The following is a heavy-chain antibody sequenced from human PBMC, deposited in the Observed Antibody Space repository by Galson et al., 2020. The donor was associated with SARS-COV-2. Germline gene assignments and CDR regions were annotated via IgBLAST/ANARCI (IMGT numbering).Heavy chain of an antibody. V-gene: IGHV4-59*08. Sequence: SETLSLTCTVSGCSISSYYWSWIRQPPGKGLEWIGYIYYSGSTNYNPSLKSRVTISVDTSKNQFSLKLSSVTAADTAVYYCARHSPGVNCSSTSCYQARYYYYMDVWGKGTTVTVSS. CDR1: GCSISSYY. J-gene: IGHJ6*03. CDR3: ARHSPGVNCSSTSCYQARYYYYMDV. CDR2: IYYSGST. D-gene: IGHD2-2*01.